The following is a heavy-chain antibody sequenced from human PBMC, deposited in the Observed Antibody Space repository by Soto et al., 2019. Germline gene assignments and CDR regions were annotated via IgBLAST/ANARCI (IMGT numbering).Heavy chain of an antibody. D-gene: IGHD3-22*01. Sequence: QVQLVQSGAEVKKPGSSVQVSCQASGGTFSSYAISWVRQGPGHGLEWMGGIIPIFGTANYAQKFQGRVTITADDSTSTAYMELSSLRSEDTAVYYCARMAQVDSSGYYEGDYWGQGTLVTVSS. J-gene: IGHJ4*02. CDR2: IIPIFGTA. V-gene: IGHV1-69*01. CDR1: GGTFSSYA. CDR3: ARMAQVDSSGYYEGDY.